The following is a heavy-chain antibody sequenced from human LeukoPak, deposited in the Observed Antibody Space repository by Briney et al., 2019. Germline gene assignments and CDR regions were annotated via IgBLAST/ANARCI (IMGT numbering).Heavy chain of an antibody. J-gene: IGHJ4*02. CDR1: GFTFSSYA. Sequence: GGSLRLSCAASGFTFSSYAMHWVRQAPGKGLEWVAVISYDGSNKYYADSVKGRFTISRDNSKNTLYLQMNSLRAEDTAVYYCARDRGGVHYFDYWGQGTLVTVSS. CDR2: ISYDGSNK. D-gene: IGHD3-10*01. CDR3: ARDRGGVHYFDY. V-gene: IGHV3-30-3*01.